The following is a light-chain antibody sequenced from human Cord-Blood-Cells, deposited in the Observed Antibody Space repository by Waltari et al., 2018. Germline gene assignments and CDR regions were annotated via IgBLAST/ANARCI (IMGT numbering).Light chain of an antibody. CDR2: DVS. V-gene: IGLV2-11*01. J-gene: IGLJ3*02. CDR1: SSDVGGYNY. CDR3: CSYAGSYTRV. Sequence: QSALTQPRSVSASPGPSVTISCTGTSSDVGGYNYVSWYQQHPGKAPRLMIYDVSKQPSGVPDRFSGSKSGTTASLTSSGLQAEDEADYYCCSYAGSYTRVFGGGTKLTVL.